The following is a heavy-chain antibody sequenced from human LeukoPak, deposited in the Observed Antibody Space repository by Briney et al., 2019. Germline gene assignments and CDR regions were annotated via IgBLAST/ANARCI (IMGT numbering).Heavy chain of an antibody. CDR2: ISWNSGSI. CDR1: GFTFDDYA. J-gene: IGHJ1*01. D-gene: IGHD4-17*01. CDR3: AKVGDYGDYSEYFQH. Sequence: GGSLRLSCAASGFTFDDYAMPWVRQAPGKGLEWVSGISWNSGSIGYADSVKGRFTISRDNAKNSLYLQMNSLRAEDTALYYCAKVGDYGDYSEYFQHWGQGTLVTVSS. V-gene: IGHV3-9*01.